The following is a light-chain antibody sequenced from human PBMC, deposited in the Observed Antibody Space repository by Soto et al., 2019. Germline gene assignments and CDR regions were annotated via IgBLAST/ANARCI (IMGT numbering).Light chain of an antibody. CDR2: DVT. J-gene: IGLJ1*01. Sequence: QSALTQPRSVSGSPGQSVTISCTGTSGDVGVYNYVSWYQQHPGKAPKLMIYDVTKRPSGVPDRFSGSKSANTASLTISGLQAEDEADYYCCSYAGSYTFVFGTGTKVTVL. V-gene: IGLV2-11*01. CDR1: SGDVGVYNY. CDR3: CSYAGSYTFV.